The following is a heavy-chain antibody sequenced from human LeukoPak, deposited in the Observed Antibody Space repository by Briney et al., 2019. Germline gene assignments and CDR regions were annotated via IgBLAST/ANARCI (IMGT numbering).Heavy chain of an antibody. J-gene: IGHJ5*02. CDR3: ARVPVNIWENWFDP. CDR1: SGSISRNSYS. Sequence: SETLSLTCTVSSGSISRNSYSWGWIRQPPGKGLEWIGSIYYVGNTYYNPSLKSRVTISVDTSKNQFSLKLTSVTAADTAVYYCARVPVNIWENWFDPWGQGTLVTVSS. V-gene: IGHV4-39*07. D-gene: IGHD1-26*01. CDR2: IYYVGNT.